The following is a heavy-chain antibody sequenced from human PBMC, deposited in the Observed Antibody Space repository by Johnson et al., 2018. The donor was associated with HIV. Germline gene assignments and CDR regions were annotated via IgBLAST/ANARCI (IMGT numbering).Heavy chain of an antibody. D-gene: IGHD3-22*01. V-gene: IGHV3-23*04. J-gene: IGHJ3*02. CDR2: ISGSGGST. CDR3: AKDPYDSSGYRRDAFDI. Sequence: MLLVESGGGLVQPGGSLRLSCAASGFTFSSYAMSWVRQAPGKGLEWVSAISGSGGSTYYADSVQGRFAISRDNSKNTLYLQMNSLRAEDTAVYYCAKDPYDSSGYRRDAFDIWGQGTMVTVSS. CDR1: GFTFSSYA.